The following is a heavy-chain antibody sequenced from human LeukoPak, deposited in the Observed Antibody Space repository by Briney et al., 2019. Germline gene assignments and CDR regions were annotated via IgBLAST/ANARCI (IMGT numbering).Heavy chain of an antibody. Sequence: GGSLRLSCAASGFSFSTYAMSWVRQGPGKGLEWVSALSGSGGSTYYADSVKGRFTISRDNSKDTLYLQMNSLRAEDTAVYYCAKDRSYAFDFWGQGTLVTVSS. CDR1: GFSFSTYA. V-gene: IGHV3-23*01. D-gene: IGHD3-10*01. CDR2: LSGSGGST. J-gene: IGHJ4*02. CDR3: AKDRSYAFDF.